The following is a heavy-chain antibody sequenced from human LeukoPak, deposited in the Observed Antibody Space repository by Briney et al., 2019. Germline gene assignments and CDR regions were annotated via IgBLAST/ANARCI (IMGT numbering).Heavy chain of an antibody. V-gene: IGHV4-39*01. CDR2: SYYTGST. Sequence: SETLSLTCTVSGGSISSSAYYWGWIRQPPGKGLEWIGSSYYTGSTYYNSSLRSRVTMSVDTSKNQFSLNVISVTAADTAVYYCARLDYGDYGWFDPWGQGALVTVSS. CDR3: ARLDYGDYGWFDP. D-gene: IGHD4-17*01. CDR1: GGSISSSAYY. J-gene: IGHJ5*02.